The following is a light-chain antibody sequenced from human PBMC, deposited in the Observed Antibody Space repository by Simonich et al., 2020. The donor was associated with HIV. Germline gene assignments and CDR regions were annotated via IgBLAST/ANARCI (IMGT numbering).Light chain of an antibody. CDR3: QQYYNTPS. CDR2: WAS. J-gene: IGKJ1*01. Sequence: DIVLTQSPDSLAVSLGERATINCKSSQNILYSSNNKNYLAWYQQNPGQPPKLLIYWASTRDSGVPDRFSGSGSGTDFTLTISSLQAEDVAVYFCQQYYNTPSFGQGTKVEVK. CDR1: QNILYSSNNKNY. V-gene: IGKV4-1*01.